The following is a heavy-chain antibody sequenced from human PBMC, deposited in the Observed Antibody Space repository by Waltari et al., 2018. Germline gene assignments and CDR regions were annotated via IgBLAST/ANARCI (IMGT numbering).Heavy chain of an antibody. D-gene: IGHD3-9*01. V-gene: IGHV3-48*04. J-gene: IGHJ4*02. Sequence: EVQLVESGGGLVQPGGSLRLSCAASGFTFSSYSMNWVRQAPGKGLGWVSYISSSSSTIYYADSVKGRFTISRDNAKNSLYLQMNSLRAEDTAVYYCARELDGILTGSIDYWGQGTLVTVSS. CDR2: ISSSSSTI. CDR1: GFTFSSYS. CDR3: ARELDGILTGSIDY.